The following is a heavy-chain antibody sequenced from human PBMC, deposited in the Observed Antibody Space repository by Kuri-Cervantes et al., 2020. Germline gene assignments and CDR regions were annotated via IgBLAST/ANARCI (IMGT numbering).Heavy chain of an antibody. D-gene: IGHD2-2*01. V-gene: IGHV3-15*01. CDR3: TTGDIVVVPAAVLNYYFDY. Sequence: GESLKISCAASGFTFSNAWMSWVRQAPGKGLEWVGRIKSKTDGGTTDYAAPVKGRFTISRDDSKNTLYLQMNSLKTEDTAGYYCTTGDIVVVPAAVLNYYFDYWGQGTLVTVSS. CDR2: IKSKTDGGTT. J-gene: IGHJ4*02. CDR1: GFTFSNAW.